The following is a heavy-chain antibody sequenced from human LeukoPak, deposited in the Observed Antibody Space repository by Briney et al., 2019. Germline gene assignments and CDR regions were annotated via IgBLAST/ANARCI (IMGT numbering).Heavy chain of an antibody. Sequence: PGESLTLSCAASGFSFSSYDLIWVRQGPRKGLEWVSTISGSGGSTYYADSVKGRFTISRDNSKNTLYLQMNSLRAEDTAVYHCAKAPLYDFWSGCYFDYWGQGILVTVSS. CDR1: GFSFSSYD. J-gene: IGHJ4*02. V-gene: IGHV3-23*01. CDR3: AKAPLYDFWSGCYFDY. D-gene: IGHD3-3*01. CDR2: ISGSGGST.